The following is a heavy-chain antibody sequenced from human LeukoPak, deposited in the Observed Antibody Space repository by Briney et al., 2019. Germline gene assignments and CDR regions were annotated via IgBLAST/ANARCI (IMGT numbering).Heavy chain of an antibody. J-gene: IGHJ4*02. V-gene: IGHV3-33*01. D-gene: IGHD3-3*01. CDR2: IWYDGSNK. Sequence: GGSLRLSCAESVFTFSSYGMHWVRQAPGKGLEWVAVIWYDGSNKYYADSVKGRFTISRDNSKNTLYLQMNSLRAEDTAVYYCARGDYYDFWSGYQNAFDYWGQGTLVTVSS. CDR1: VFTFSSYG. CDR3: ARGDYYDFWSGYQNAFDY.